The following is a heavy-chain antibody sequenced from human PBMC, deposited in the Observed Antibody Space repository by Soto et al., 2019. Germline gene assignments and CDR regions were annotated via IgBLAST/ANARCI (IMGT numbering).Heavy chain of an antibody. CDR2: IYYSGST. CDR1: GGSISSGGYY. D-gene: IGHD2-21*01. V-gene: IGHV4-31*03. J-gene: IGHJ5*02. CDR3: ARVGDRNWLDP. Sequence: PSETLSLTCTVSGGSISSGGYYWSWIRQHPGKGLEWIGYIYYSGSTYYNPSLKSRVTISVDTSKNQFSLKLSSVTAADTAVYYCARVGDRNWLDPWGQGTLVTVSS.